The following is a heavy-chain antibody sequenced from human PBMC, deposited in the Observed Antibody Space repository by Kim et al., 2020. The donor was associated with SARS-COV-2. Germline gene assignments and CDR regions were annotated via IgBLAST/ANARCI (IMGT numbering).Heavy chain of an antibody. D-gene: IGHD6-13*01. Sequence: SVEGRITISSDNSKNSLYQKMNSLRSEDTALYYCARDSGYSSSWYDAFDFWGQGTMVTVSS. CDR3: ARDSGYSSSWYDAFDF. V-gene: IGHV3-43*01. J-gene: IGHJ3*01.